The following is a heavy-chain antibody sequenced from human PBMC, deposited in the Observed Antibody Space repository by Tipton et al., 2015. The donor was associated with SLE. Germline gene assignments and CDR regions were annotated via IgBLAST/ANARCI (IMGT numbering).Heavy chain of an antibody. CDR3: ARGSPFMEWERNWFDP. CDR1: GDSLSGQY. CDR2: MYHSGIT. Sequence: TLSLTCSVYGDSLSGQYWSWIRQPPGKGLEWIGYMYHSGITNYNPSLYSRVTISVDTSNNQFTLKMNSVTAADTAVYYCARGSPFMEWERNWFDPWGQGTLVTVSS. D-gene: IGHD3-3*01. V-gene: IGHV4-59*11. J-gene: IGHJ5*02.